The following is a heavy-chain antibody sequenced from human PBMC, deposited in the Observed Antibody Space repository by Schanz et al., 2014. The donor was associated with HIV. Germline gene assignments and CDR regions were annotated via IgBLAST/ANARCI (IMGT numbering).Heavy chain of an antibody. CDR3: AKEWYYGSGSMDYGLDV. V-gene: IGHV3-30*18. D-gene: IGHD3-10*01. Sequence: QVQLVESGGGVVQPGRSLRLSCAASGFTFSSYGMHWVRQAPGKGLEWLAVISNDGSNEYYADSVKGRFTLSRDNSENTVYLQMNSLRAEDTAVYYCAKEWYYGSGSMDYGLDVWGQGTTVTVSS. J-gene: IGHJ6*02. CDR1: GFTFSSYG. CDR2: ISNDGSNE.